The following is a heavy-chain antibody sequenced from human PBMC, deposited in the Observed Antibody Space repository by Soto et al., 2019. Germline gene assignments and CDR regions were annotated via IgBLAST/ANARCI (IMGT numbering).Heavy chain of an antibody. CDR1: GFTFSSYA. CDR2: ISSNGGST. J-gene: IGHJ6*02. CDR3: ARERGYADTAMVTYYYYYGMDV. V-gene: IGHV3-64*01. Sequence: GSLRLSCAASGFTFSSYAMHWVRQAPGRGLEYVSAISSNGGSTYYANSVKGRFTISRDNSKNTLYLQMGSLRAEDMAVYYCARERGYADTAMVTYYYYYGMDVWGQG. D-gene: IGHD5-18*01.